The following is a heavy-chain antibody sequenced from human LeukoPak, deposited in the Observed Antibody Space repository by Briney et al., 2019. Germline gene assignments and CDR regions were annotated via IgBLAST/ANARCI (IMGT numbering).Heavy chain of an antibody. Sequence: GGSLRLSCAASGFTFSSYWMHWVRQAPGKGLVWVSRINTDGSSTSYADSVKGRFTISRDNAKNTLYLQMNSLRAEDTAVYYCARGVVVVAANLNRFDPWGQGTLVTVSS. CDR2: INTDGSST. V-gene: IGHV3-74*01. J-gene: IGHJ5*02. D-gene: IGHD2-15*01. CDR3: ARGVVVVAANLNRFDP. CDR1: GFTFSSYW.